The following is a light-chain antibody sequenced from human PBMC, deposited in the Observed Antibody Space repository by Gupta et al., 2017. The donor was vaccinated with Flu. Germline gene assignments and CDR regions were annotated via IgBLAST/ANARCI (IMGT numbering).Light chain of an antibody. CDR2: GAS. CDR3: QQYDYCPHS. CDR1: QSVSVN. Sequence: KVMTQSPATLSVSPGETVTLSCRASQSVSVNVAWYQQKPGQAPRLLIYGASTRATGVPARFSGSGSETGFTLTIDSLQSEDFAVYDCQQYDYCPHSFGQGSKVEIK. V-gene: IGKV3-15*01. J-gene: IGKJ2*01.